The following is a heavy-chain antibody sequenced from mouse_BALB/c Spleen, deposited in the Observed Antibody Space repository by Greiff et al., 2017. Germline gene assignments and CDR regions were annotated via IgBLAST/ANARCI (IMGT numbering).Heavy chain of an antibody. Sequence: QVQLQQPGAELVRPGASVKLSCKASGYTFTSYWMNWVKQRPGQGLEWIGMIDPSDSETHYHQMFKDKATLTVDKSSSTAYMQLSSLTSEDSAVYYCARAITTVVARGYYYAMDDWGQGTSVTVSS. CDR3: ARAITTVVARGYYYAMDD. CDR1: GYTFTSYW. CDR2: IDPSDSET. J-gene: IGHJ4*01. D-gene: IGHD1-1*01. V-gene: IGHV1-61*01.